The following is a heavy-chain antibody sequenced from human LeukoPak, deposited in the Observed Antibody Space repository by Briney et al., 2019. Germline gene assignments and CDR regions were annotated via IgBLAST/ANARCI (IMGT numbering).Heavy chain of an antibody. CDR1: GYTFTGYY. CDR2: INPNSGGT. D-gene: IGHD3-22*01. Sequence: ASVKVSCKASGYTFTGYYMHWVRQAPGQGLEWMGWINPNSGGTNYAQKFQGRVTMTRDTSISTAYMELSRLRSDDTAVYYCARDRHYYDSSGLQNSIDYWGQGTLVTVSS. CDR3: ARDRHYYDSSGLQNSIDY. V-gene: IGHV1-2*02. J-gene: IGHJ4*02.